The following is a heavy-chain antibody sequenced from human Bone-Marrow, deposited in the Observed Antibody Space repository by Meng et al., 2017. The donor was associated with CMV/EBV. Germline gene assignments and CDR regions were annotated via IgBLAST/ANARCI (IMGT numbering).Heavy chain of an antibody. V-gene: IGHV4-59*01. J-gene: IGHJ6*02. Sequence: SATLSLTCTVAGGAISSYYWSWIRQPPGKGLEWIGYIYYSGSTNYNPSLKSRVTISVDTSKNQFSLKLSSVTAADTAVYYCARDQQEPLAYGMDVWGQGTTVTVSS. D-gene: IGHD1-1*01. CDR1: GGAISSYY. CDR3: ARDQQEPLAYGMDV. CDR2: IYYSGST.